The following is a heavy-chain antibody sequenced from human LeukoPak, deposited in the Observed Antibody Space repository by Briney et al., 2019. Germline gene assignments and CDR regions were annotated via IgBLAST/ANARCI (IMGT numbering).Heavy chain of an antibody. D-gene: IGHD3-10*01. CDR3: AREGSVVRGVTPLNWFDP. CDR1: GGSFSGYY. J-gene: IGHJ5*02. V-gene: IGHV4-34*01. CDR2: INHSGST. Sequence: PSETLSLTCAVYGGSFSGYYWSWIRQPPGKGLEWIGEINHSGSTNYNPSLKSRVTISVDTSKNQFSLKLSSVTAADTAVYYCAREGSVVRGVTPLNWFDPWGQGTLVTVSS.